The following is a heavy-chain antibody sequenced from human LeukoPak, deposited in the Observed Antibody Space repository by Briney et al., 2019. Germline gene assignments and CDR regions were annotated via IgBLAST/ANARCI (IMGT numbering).Heavy chain of an antibody. Sequence: GGSLRLSCAASGFTFSSYAMSWVRPAPGKGLEWVSAISGSGGSTYYADSVKGRFTISRDNSKNTLYLQMNSLRAEDTAVYYCAKLGYYYGSGSYQPWGQGTLVTVSS. CDR1: GFTFSSYA. CDR2: ISGSGGST. D-gene: IGHD3-10*01. CDR3: AKLGYYYGSGSYQP. V-gene: IGHV3-23*01. J-gene: IGHJ5*02.